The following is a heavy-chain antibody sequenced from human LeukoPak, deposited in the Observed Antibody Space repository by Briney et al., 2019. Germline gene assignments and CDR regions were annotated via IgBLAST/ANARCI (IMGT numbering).Heavy chain of an antibody. Sequence: ASVKVSCKASGGTFSSYAISWVRQAPGQGLEWMGGIIPIFGTANYAQKFQGRVTITADESTSTAYMELSSLRSEDTAVYYCASDCGHHLLVVPASFDYWGQGTLVTVSS. J-gene: IGHJ4*02. CDR2: IIPIFGTA. CDR3: ASDCGHHLLVVPASFDY. V-gene: IGHV1-69*13. D-gene: IGHD2-2*01. CDR1: GGTFSSYA.